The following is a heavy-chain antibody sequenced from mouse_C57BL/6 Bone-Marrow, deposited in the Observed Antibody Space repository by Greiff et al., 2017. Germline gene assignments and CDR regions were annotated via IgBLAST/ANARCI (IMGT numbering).Heavy chain of an antibody. V-gene: IGHV1-63*01. CDR3: AKWGGFRPYAMDY. CDR2: IYPGGGYT. Sequence: QVHVKQSGAELVRPETSVKMSCKASGYTFTNYWIGWAKQRPGHGLEWIGDIYPGGGYTNYNQKFKGKATLTADKSSSTAYMQYSSLTSQNSAIYYGAKWGGFRPYAMDYWGQGTSVTVSS. CDR1: GYTFTNYW. J-gene: IGHJ4*01.